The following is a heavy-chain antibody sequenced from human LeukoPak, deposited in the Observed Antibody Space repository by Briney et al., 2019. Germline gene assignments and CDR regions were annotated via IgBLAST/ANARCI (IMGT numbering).Heavy chain of an antibody. Sequence: SETLSLTCTVSGGSISSYYWNWIRQPAGKGLEWIGRLYTSGSTNYNPSLKSRVTMSVDTSKNQFSLKLSSVTAADTAVYYCARVSPPKIAAAGSHFDYWGQGTLVTVSS. CDR2: LYTSGST. CDR1: GGSISSYY. V-gene: IGHV4-4*07. CDR3: ARVSPPKIAAAGSHFDY. D-gene: IGHD6-13*01. J-gene: IGHJ4*02.